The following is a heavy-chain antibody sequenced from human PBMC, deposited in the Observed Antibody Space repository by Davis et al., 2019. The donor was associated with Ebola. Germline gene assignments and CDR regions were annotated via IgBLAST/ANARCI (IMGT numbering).Heavy chain of an antibody. CDR3: ARQLRFLAWSGYMDV. CDR1: GFTFGTYV. CDR2: INSDGSST. J-gene: IGHJ6*03. V-gene: IGHV3-74*01. Sequence: PGGSLRLPCVASGFTFGTYVMYWVRQAPGKGLVCVSRINSDGSSTTYADSVRGRFTISRDNAKSTLFLQMNSLRAEDTAVYYCARQLRFLAWSGYMDVWGKGTTVTVSS. D-gene: IGHD3-3*01.